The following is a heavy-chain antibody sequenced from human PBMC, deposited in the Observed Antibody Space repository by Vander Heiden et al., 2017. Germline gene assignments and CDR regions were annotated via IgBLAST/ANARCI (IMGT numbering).Heavy chain of an antibody. CDR3: TRRIWGSDSYYFDY. Sequence: EVQLVESGGGLVQPGGPLTLSCAASGFTFSGSAMHWVRQASGKGLGWVGRIRSKATSYATDYAASVKGRFTISRDDSKDTAYLQMNSLKTEDSAVYYCTRRIWGSDSYYFDYWGQGTLVTVSS. CDR2: IRSKATSYAT. D-gene: IGHD3-16*01. J-gene: IGHJ4*02. CDR1: GFTFSGSA. V-gene: IGHV3-73*02.